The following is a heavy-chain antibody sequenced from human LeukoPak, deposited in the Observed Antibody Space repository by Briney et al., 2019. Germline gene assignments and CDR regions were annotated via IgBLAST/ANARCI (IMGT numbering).Heavy chain of an antibody. Sequence: GGSLRLSCAASGFTFSTYSMNWVRQAPGKGLEWVSYISSSTSTIYYADSVKGRFTISRDNAKNSLYLQMNSLRAEDTAVYYCARDQVDTVMIYYLDYWGQGTLVTVSS. CDR3: ARDQVDTVMIYYLDY. CDR1: GFTFSTYS. D-gene: IGHD5-18*01. CDR2: ISSSTSTI. V-gene: IGHV3-48*01. J-gene: IGHJ4*02.